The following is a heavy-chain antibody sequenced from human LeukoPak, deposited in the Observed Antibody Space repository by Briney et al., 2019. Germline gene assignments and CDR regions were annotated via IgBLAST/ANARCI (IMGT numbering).Heavy chain of an antibody. V-gene: IGHV1-69*05. CDR2: IIPIFGTA. CDR1: GGTFSSYA. J-gene: IGHJ4*02. Sequence: ASVKVSCKASGGTFSSYAISWVRQAPGQGPEWMGGIIPIFGTANYAQRFQGRVTITTDESTSTAYMELSSLRSEDTAVYYCARGAAAIEGELDYWGQGTLVTVSS. CDR3: ARGAAAIEGELDY. D-gene: IGHD2-2*01.